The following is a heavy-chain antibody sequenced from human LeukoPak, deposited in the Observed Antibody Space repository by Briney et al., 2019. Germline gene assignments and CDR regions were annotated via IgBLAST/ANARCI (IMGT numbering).Heavy chain of an antibody. CDR3: ARIRCGHTDGVCYNY. CDR1: GVSLIGNY. J-gene: IGHJ4*02. CDR2: IDHNGYA. V-gene: IGHV4-34*01. D-gene: IGHD2-8*01. Sequence: AETLSLTCGVYGVSLIGNYWSWLRQPPGKGPEWIGEIDHNGYAQYNPSLKSRVTISLDTSEKQFSLKLSSVTAADTGVYYCARIRCGHTDGVCYNYWGRGTLVTVSS.